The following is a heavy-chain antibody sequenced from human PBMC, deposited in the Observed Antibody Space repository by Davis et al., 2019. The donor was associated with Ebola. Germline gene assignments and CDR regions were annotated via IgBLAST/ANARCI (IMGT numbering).Heavy chain of an antibody. CDR2: IYYSGST. CDR1: GGSFSGYY. J-gene: IGHJ6*02. D-gene: IGHD4-17*01. CDR3: ARGSTVTTGYYYYGMDV. Sequence: MPGGSLRLSCAVYGGSFSGYYWSWIRQPPGKGLEWIGYIYYSGSTNYNPSLKSRVTISVDTSKNQFSLKLSSMTAADTAVYYCARGSTVTTGYYYYGMDVWGQGTTVTVSS. V-gene: IGHV4-59*12.